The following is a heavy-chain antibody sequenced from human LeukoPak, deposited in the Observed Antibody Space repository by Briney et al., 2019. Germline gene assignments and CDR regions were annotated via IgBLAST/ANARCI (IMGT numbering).Heavy chain of an antibody. CDR3: ARALGSYGPYYYYYMDV. J-gene: IGHJ6*03. D-gene: IGHD3-16*01. CDR1: GYTFNGYY. V-gene: IGHV1-2*02. CDR2: INPNSGGT. Sequence: ASVKVSCKASGYTFNGYYMHWVRQAPGQGLEWMGWINPNSGGTNYAQKFQGRVTMTRDTSISTAYMELSRLRSDDTAVYYCARALGSYGPYYYYYMDVWGKGTTVTVSS.